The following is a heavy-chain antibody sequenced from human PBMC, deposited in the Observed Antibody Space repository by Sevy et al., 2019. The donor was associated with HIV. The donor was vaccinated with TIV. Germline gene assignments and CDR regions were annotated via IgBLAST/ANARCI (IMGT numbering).Heavy chain of an antibody. CDR1: GFTFGDYC. CDR3: TRWKAAQSIFDY. V-gene: IGHV3-49*04. CDR2: LKSDVYGGTV. J-gene: IGHJ4*02. Sequence: GGSLRLSCTASGFTFGDYCMSWVRQAPGKGLEWVAFLKSDVYGGTVDHAASVRGRFVISREDSITMAYLQMNDLKTEDTGVYYCTRWKAAQSIFDYWGQGALVTVSS. D-gene: IGHD6-13*01.